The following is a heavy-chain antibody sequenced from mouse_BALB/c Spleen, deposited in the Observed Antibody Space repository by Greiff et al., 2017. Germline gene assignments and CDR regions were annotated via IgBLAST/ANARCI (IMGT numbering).Heavy chain of an antibody. CDR1: GFSLTGYG. Sequence: VKLMESGPGLVAPSQSLSITCTVSGFSLTGYGVNWVRQPPGKGLEWLGMIWGDGSTDYNSALKSRLSISKDNSKSQVFLKMNSLQTDDTARYYCARDQIYDGYYPYAMDYWGQGTSVTVSS. CDR2: IWGDGST. D-gene: IGHD2-3*01. J-gene: IGHJ4*01. CDR3: ARDQIYDGYYPYAMDY. V-gene: IGHV2-6-7*01.